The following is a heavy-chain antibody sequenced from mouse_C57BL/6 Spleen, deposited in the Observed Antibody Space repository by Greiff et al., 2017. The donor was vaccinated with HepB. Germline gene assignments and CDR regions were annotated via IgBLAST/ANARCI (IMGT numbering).Heavy chain of an antibody. CDR2: ISNGGGST. V-gene: IGHV5-12*01. D-gene: IGHD2-4*01. CDR3: ARYDYDVGGN. J-gene: IGHJ4*01. CDR1: GFTFSDYY. Sequence: EVMLVESGGGLVQPGGSLKLSCAASGFTFSDYYMYWVRQTPEKRLGWVAYISNGGGSTYYPDTVKGRFTISRDNAKNTLYLQMSRLKSEDTAMYYCARYDYDVGGNWGQGTSVTVSS.